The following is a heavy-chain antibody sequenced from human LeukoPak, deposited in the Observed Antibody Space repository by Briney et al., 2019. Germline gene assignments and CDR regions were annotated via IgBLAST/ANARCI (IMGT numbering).Heavy chain of an antibody. Sequence: SETLSLTCSVPGGSISGYYWSWIRQPPGKGLEWIGYIYYSGSTNYNPSLKSRVTISVDTSKNQFSLKLSSVTAADTAVYYCAMGYCSGGSCYNAFDPWGQGTLVTVSS. J-gene: IGHJ5*02. CDR1: GGSISGYY. CDR3: AMGYCSGGSCYNAFDP. V-gene: IGHV4-59*12. CDR2: IYYSGST. D-gene: IGHD2-15*01.